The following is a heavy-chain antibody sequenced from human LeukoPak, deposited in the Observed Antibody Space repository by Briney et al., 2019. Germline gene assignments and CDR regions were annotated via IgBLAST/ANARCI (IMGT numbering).Heavy chain of an antibody. V-gene: IGHV3-33*01. Sequence: PGGSPRLSCAASGFIFSSYGMHWVRQAPGKGLEWVSIIWYDGSNKYYADSVKGRFTISKDNSKKTLYLQMNSLRAEDTAVYYCARDPGHSGWYGDYWGQGTLVTVSS. J-gene: IGHJ4*02. CDR1: GFIFSSYG. CDR3: ARDPGHSGWYGDY. D-gene: IGHD6-19*01. CDR2: IWYDGSNK.